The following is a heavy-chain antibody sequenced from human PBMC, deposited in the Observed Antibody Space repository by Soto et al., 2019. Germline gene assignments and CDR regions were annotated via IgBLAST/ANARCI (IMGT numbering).Heavy chain of an antibody. Sequence: SETLSLTCTVSGGSISSGGYYWSWIRQHPGKGLEWIGYIYYSGSTYYNPSLKSRVTISVDTSKNQFSLKLSSVTAADTAVYYCARAEGATTLVDFDYWGQGTLVTVSS. CDR2: IYYSGST. CDR1: GGSISSGGYY. V-gene: IGHV4-31*03. D-gene: IGHD1-26*01. J-gene: IGHJ4*02. CDR3: ARAEGATTLVDFDY.